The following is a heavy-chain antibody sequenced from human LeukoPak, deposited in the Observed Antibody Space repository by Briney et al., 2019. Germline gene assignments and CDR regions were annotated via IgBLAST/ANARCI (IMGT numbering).Heavy chain of an antibody. CDR1: GFTFSSYA. CDR3: ARDLPYSSGWYLGYWFDP. D-gene: IGHD6-19*01. J-gene: IGHJ5*02. V-gene: IGHV3-30-3*01. CDR2: ISYDGSNK. Sequence: PGGSLRLSCAASGFTFSSYAMLWVRQAPGKGLEWVAVISYDGSNKYYADSVKGRFTISSDNSKNTLYLQMISVGAEDTAVYYCARDLPYSSGWYLGYWFDPWGQGTLVTVSS.